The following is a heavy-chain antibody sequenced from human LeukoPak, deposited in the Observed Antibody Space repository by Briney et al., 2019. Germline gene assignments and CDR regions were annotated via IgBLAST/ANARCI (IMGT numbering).Heavy chain of an antibody. V-gene: IGHV4-59*12. CDR1: GGSISGYY. Sequence: PSETLSLTCTVSGGSISGYYRSWIRQPPGKGLEWIGYIYYSGSTNYNPSLKSRVTISVDTSKNQFSLKLSSVTAADTAVYYCARGPYGSGTYYNYWGQGTLVTVSS. D-gene: IGHD3-10*01. CDR3: ARGPYGSGTYYNY. CDR2: IYYSGST. J-gene: IGHJ4*02.